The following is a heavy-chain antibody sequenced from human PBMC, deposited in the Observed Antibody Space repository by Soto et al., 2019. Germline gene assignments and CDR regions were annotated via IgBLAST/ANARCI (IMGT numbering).Heavy chain of an antibody. J-gene: IGHJ4*02. CDR1: GAFIGSSEFF. CDR3: ARLPRTSVHGTGADY. V-gene: IGHV4-39*01. CDR2: INSNWRT. D-gene: IGHD1-1*01. Sequence: SETLSLTCTVSGAFIGSSEFFWGWIRQPPGKGLEWIASINSNWRTFYPPSLKSRVTISVDTSKTQFSLKVASVTAADTAVYYCARLPRTSVHGTGADYWGQGTLVTVSS.